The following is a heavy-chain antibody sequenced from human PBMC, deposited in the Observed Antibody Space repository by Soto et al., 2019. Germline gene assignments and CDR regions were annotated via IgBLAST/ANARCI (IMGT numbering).Heavy chain of an antibody. D-gene: IGHD3-16*02. CDR1: GGSISSSSYY. J-gene: IGHJ4*02. V-gene: IGHV4-39*01. CDR3: ARARGSYRYLSH. Sequence: PSETLSLTCTVSGGSISSSSYYWGWIRQPPGKGLEWIGSIYYSGSTYYNPSLKSRVTISVDTSKNQFSLKLSSVTAADTAVYYCARARGSYRYLSHWGQGTLVTVSS. CDR2: IYYSGST.